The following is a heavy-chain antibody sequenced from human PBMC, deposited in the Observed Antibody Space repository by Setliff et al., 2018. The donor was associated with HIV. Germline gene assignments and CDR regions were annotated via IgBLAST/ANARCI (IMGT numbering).Heavy chain of an antibody. D-gene: IGHD3-22*01. J-gene: IGHJ6*02. Sequence: PSETLSLTCTVSNASISSHYWSWIRQPPGKGLEWIGYIHHSGSTNHKPSLKSRVTISADWHRNQFSLELRSVTAADTAVYYCARDFTYDNRGSLTRFAMDVWGQGITVTVSS. CDR3: ARDFTYDNRGSLTRFAMDV. CDR1: NASISSHY. V-gene: IGHV4-59*11. CDR2: IHHSGST.